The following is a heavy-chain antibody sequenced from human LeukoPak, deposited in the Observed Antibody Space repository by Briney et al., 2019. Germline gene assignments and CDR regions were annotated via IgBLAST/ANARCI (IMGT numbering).Heavy chain of an antibody. V-gene: IGHV3-23*01. CDR1: GFTFSSYA. Sequence: PGASLRLSCAASGFTFSSYAMSWVRQAPGKGLEWVSAISGSGGSTYYADSVKGRFTISRDNSKNTLYLQMNSLRAEDTAVYYCAKRRRYYYDSSGYYYGIDHWGQGTLVTVSS. CDR3: AKRRRYYYDSSGYYYGIDH. D-gene: IGHD3-22*01. CDR2: ISGSGGST. J-gene: IGHJ4*02.